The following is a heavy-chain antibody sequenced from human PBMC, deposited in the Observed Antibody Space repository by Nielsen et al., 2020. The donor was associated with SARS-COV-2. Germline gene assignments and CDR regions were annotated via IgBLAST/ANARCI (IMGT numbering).Heavy chain of an antibody. CDR2: IDWDDDK. CDR3: ARIRPNYGGSYRPYYVDY. CDR1: GFSLITRGMC. D-gene: IGHD1-26*01. V-gene: IGHV2-70*11. J-gene: IGHJ4*02. Sequence: SCPTLVNPTHTFTLTCSFSGFSLITRGMCLSWIRQPPPKALEWLSRIDWDDDKYYSTSLKTRLTISKDTSKNQVVLTMTNMDPVDTATYYCARIRPNYGGSYRPYYVDYWGQGTLVTVSS.